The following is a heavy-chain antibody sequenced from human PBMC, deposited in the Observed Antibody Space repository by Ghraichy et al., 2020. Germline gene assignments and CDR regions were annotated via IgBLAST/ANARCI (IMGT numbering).Heavy chain of an antibody. CDR1: GGSISSSSYY. CDR3: ARLSVVVVVATPGAWFDP. CDR2: IYYSGST. D-gene: IGHD2-15*01. Sequence: SQTLSLTCTVSGGSISSSSYYWGWIRQPPGKGLEWIGNIYYSGSTYYNPSLKSRVTISVDTSKNQFSLKLSSVTAADTAVYYCARLSVVVVVATPGAWFDPWAREPWSPSPQ. V-gene: IGHV4-39*01. J-gene: IGHJ5*02.